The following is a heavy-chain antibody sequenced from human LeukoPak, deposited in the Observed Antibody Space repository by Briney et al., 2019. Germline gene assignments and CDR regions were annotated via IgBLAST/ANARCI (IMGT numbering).Heavy chain of an antibody. J-gene: IGHJ6*03. Sequence: MASETLSLTCTVSGGSISSYYWSWIRQPAGKGLEWIGRIYTSGSTNYNPSLKSRVTMSVDTSKNQFSLKLSSVTAADTAVYYCARGILTGYYGYYYYYMDVWGKGTTVTISS. CDR1: GGSISSYY. CDR3: ARGILTGYYGYYYYYMDV. V-gene: IGHV4-4*07. CDR2: IYTSGST. D-gene: IGHD3-9*01.